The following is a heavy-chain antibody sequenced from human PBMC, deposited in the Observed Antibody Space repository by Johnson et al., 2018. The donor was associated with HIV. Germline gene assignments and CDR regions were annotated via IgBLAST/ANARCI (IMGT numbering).Heavy chain of an antibody. CDR3: ARDAGVDDA. CDR2: ISYDGSNK. V-gene: IGHV3-30*04. CDR1: GFTFSVFA. J-gene: IGHJ3*01. Sequence: VQLVESGGGVVQPGRSLRLSCAASGFTFSVFAMHWVRLAPGKGLEWVAVISYDGSNKYYADSVKGRFTVSRDNSKNTLYLQINSLRPEDTAVYYCARDAGVDDA. D-gene: IGHD3-3*01.